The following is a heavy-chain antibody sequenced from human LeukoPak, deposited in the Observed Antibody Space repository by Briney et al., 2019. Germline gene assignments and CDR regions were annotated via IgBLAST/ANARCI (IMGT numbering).Heavy chain of an antibody. CDR3: ARGTLYSSSPFDY. D-gene: IGHD6-6*01. CDR1: GGTFSSYA. J-gene: IGHJ4*02. CDR2: IIPILGIA. V-gene: IGHV1-69*04. Sequence: ASVKVSCKASGGTFSSYAISWVRQAPGQGLEWMGRIIPILGIANYAQKFQGSVTITADKSTSTAYMELSSLRSEDTAVYYCARGTLYSSSPFDYWGQGTLVTVSS.